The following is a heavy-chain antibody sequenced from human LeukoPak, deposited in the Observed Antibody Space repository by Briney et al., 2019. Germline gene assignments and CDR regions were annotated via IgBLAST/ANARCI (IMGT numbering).Heavy chain of an antibody. Sequence: SETLSLTCAVYGGSFSGYYWSWIRQPPGKGLEWIGEINHSGSTNYNPSLKSRVTISVDTSKNQFSLKLSSVTAADTAVYYCARSGVIWFGELLRIVERGAAFDIWGQGTMVTVSS. CDR3: ARSGVIWFGELLRIVERGAAFDI. CDR1: GGSFSGYY. D-gene: IGHD3-10*01. J-gene: IGHJ3*02. V-gene: IGHV4-34*01. CDR2: INHSGST.